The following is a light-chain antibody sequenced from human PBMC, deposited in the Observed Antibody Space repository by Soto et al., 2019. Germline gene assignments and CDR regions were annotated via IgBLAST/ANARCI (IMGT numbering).Light chain of an antibody. CDR2: WAS. CDR1: QSVLYSSNNRKY. J-gene: IGKJ4*01. V-gene: IGKV4-1*01. CDR3: QQYYSTPPVT. Sequence: IVMTQSPDSLAVSLGERATINCKPSQSVLYSSNNRKYLAWYQQKPGQPPRLLIYWASTRESGVPDRFSGSGSGTDFTLTISSLQAEDVAVYYCQQYYSTPPVTFGGGTKVEIK.